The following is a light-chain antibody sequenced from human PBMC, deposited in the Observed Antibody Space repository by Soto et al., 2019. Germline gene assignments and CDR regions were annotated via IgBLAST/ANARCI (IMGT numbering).Light chain of an antibody. CDR3: QHYNNWPPLLT. V-gene: IGKV3-15*01. J-gene: IGKJ4*01. CDR2: RTY. CDR1: QSVSSN. Sequence: EIAMTQSPATLSVSPGERATLSCRASQSVSSNIAWYQQKPGQAPRLLIFRTYTRASNIPARFSGSGSGTEFTLTISSLQSEDFAVYYCQHYNNWPPLLTFGGGTKVEIK.